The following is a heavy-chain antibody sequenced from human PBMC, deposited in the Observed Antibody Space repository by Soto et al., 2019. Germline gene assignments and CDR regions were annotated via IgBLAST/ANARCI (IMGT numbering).Heavy chain of an antibody. D-gene: IGHD3-22*01. Sequence: PSETLSLTCTVSGGSISGYYWSWFRQPPGKGLEWIGYIYYSGSTTYTPSLKSRVTIAVDTSKNQFSLRLNSETAADTAVYYCARLGGYYQAFDQWGQGTLVTVSS. CDR2: IYYSGST. J-gene: IGHJ4*02. V-gene: IGHV4-59*08. CDR3: ARLGGYYQAFDQ. CDR1: GGSISGYY.